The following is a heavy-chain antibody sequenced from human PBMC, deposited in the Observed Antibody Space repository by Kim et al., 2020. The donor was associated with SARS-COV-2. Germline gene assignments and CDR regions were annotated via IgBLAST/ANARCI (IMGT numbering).Heavy chain of an antibody. CDR2: INHSGST. V-gene: IGHV4-34*01. CDR3: ARGPRRVRGAYYYYGMDV. CDR1: GGSFSGYY. D-gene: IGHD3-10*01. J-gene: IGHJ6*02. Sequence: SETLSLTCAVYGGSFSGYYWSWIRQPPGKGLEWIGEINHSGSTNYNPSLKSRVTISVDTSKNQFSLKLSSVTAADTAVYYCARGPRRVRGAYYYYGMDVWGQGTTVTVSS.